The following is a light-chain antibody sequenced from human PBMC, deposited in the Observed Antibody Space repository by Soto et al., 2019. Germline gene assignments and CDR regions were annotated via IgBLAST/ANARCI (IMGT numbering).Light chain of an antibody. CDR1: QRVSGN. J-gene: IGKJ4*01. CDR2: GAS. CDR3: QQYNHWPPLT. V-gene: IGKV3-15*01. Sequence: IVLTQSPATLSVSPGERATLFCRASQRVSGNLAWYQQKPGQAPRLLMYGASIRATGFPDRFSGSGSGTEFTPTISSLQSEDCAVYYYQQYNHWPPLTFGGGTKVELK.